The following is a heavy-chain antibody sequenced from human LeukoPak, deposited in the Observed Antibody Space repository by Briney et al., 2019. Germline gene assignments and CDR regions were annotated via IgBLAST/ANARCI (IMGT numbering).Heavy chain of an antibody. CDR2: INPNSGGT. CDR3: ARGGAYYDFWSGYYIYVY. Sequence: ASVKVSCKASGYTFTGYYMHWVRQAPGQGLEWMGRINPNSGGTNNAQKFQGRVTMTRDTSISTAYMELSRLRSDDTAVYYCARGGAYYDFWSGYYIYVYWGQGTLVTVSS. CDR1: GYTFTGYY. D-gene: IGHD3-3*01. J-gene: IGHJ4*02. V-gene: IGHV1-2*06.